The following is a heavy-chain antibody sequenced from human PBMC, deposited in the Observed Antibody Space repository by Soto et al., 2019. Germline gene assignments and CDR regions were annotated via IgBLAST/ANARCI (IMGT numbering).Heavy chain of an antibody. CDR3: ARWSDYGDFDY. Sequence: SETLSLTCTVSGGSISSGDYYWSWVRQPPGKGLEWIGYIYYSGSTYYNPSLKSRVTISVDTSKNQFSLKLSSVTAADTAVYYCARWSDYGDFDYWGQGTLVTVSS. CDR1: GGSISSGDYY. CDR2: IYYSGST. J-gene: IGHJ4*02. D-gene: IGHD4-17*01. V-gene: IGHV4-30-4*01.